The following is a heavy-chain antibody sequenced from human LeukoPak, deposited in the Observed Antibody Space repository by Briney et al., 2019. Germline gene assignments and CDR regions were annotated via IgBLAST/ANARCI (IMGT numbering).Heavy chain of an antibody. J-gene: IGHJ4*02. Sequence: GRSLILSCAASGFTFSSNAMHWVRQAPSKGLEWVAVISYDGINKYYADSVKGRFTISRDNSKNTLYLQMNSLRAEDTAVYYCASGLDDIYGGYEIWGQGTLVTVSS. CDR3: ASGLDDIYGGYEI. CDR1: GFTFSSNA. D-gene: IGHD5-12*01. V-gene: IGHV3-30-3*01. CDR2: ISYDGINK.